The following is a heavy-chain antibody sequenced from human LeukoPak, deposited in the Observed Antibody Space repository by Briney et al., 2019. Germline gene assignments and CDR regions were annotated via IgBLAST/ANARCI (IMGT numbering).Heavy chain of an antibody. J-gene: IGHJ4*02. Sequence: GGSLRLSCAASGFTFSSYWMSWVRQAPGKGLEWVANIKQDGSEKYYVDSVKGRFTISRDNAKNSLYLQMNSLRAEDMAVYYCARMGFTYYYDSSGYYAMYYFNYWGQGTLVTVSS. V-gene: IGHV3-7*01. CDR3: ARMGFTYYYDSSGYYAMYYFNY. D-gene: IGHD3-22*01. CDR1: GFTFSSYW. CDR2: IKQDGSEK.